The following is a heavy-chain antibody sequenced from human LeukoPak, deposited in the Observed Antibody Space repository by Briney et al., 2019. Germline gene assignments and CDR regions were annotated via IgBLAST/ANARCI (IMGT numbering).Heavy chain of an antibody. CDR2: IRHDENNK. J-gene: IGHJ6*03. Sequence: GGSLRLSCAASGFTFSHYGIHWVRQAPGKGQEWVAFIRHDENNKHYADSVKGRFTISRDKSSNTLFLQMNSLRVEDTAVYYCAKAPYDFSNYYYYMDVWGNGTTVTVSS. CDR1: GFTFSHYG. D-gene: IGHD3/OR15-3a*01. CDR3: AKAPYDFSNYYYYMDV. V-gene: IGHV3-30*02.